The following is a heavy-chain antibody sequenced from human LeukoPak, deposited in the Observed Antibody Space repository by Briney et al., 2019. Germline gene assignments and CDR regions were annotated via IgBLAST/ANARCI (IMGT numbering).Heavy chain of an antibody. CDR1: GFAFSSYS. D-gene: IGHD3-22*01. CDR2: ISSSSSTI. CDR3: ARDHYYDSSGYYQYYYYMDV. V-gene: IGHV3-48*04. J-gene: IGHJ6*03. Sequence: GGSLRLSCAASGFAFSSYSMNWVRQAPGKGLEWVSYISSSSSTIYYADSVKGRFTISRDNDKNSLYLQMNSLRAEDTAVYYCARDHYYDSSGYYQYYYYMDVWGKGTTVTVSS.